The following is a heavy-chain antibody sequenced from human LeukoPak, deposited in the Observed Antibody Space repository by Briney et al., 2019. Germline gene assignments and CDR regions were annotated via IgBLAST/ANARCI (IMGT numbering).Heavy chain of an antibody. Sequence: GGSLRLSCAASGFTFSSYEMNWVRQAPGKGLEWVSYISTSGDTVNHADSVKGRFTISRDDARNSLYLQMKSLGVEDTAVYYCARGFNPNYWGQGTLVTVSS. D-gene: IGHD3-10*01. CDR2: ISTSGDTV. V-gene: IGHV3-48*03. CDR1: GFTFSSYE. J-gene: IGHJ4*02. CDR3: ARGFNPNY.